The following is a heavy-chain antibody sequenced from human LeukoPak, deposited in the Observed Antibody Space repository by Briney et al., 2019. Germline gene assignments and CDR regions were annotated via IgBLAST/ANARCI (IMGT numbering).Heavy chain of an antibody. D-gene: IGHD3-3*01. CDR2: INPNSGGT. CDR1: GYTFTGYY. Sequence: GASVKVSCKASGYTFTGYYMHWVRQAPGQGLEWMGWINPNSGGTNYAQKFQGRVTMTRDTSISTAYMELSRLRSDDTAVYSCASDFLEGPKFYFDVWVQGTLVTVGS. J-gene: IGHJ4*02. CDR3: ASDFLEGPKFYFDV. V-gene: IGHV1-2*02.